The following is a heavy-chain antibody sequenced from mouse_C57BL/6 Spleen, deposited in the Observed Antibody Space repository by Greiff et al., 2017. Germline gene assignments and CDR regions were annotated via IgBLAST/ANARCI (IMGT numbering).Heavy chain of an antibody. Sequence: EVQLQQSGTVLARPGASVKMSCKTSGYAFTSYWMHWVKQRPGQGLEWIGAIYPGNSDPSYNQKFKGKAKLSACRSASTAYRELSSLTNGECAVYYCTRRSNWTGAMDYWGQGTSVTVSS. V-gene: IGHV1-5*01. D-gene: IGHD4-1*01. CDR2: IYPGNSDP. CDR3: TRRSNWTGAMDY. J-gene: IGHJ4*01. CDR1: GYAFTSYW.